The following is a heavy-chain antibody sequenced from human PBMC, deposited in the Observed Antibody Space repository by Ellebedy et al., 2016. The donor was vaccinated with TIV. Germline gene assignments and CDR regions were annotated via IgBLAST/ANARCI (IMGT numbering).Heavy chain of an antibody. CDR1: GFTFSSYW. CDR3: AKRVLERLYYFDH. D-gene: IGHD1-1*01. CDR2: INPDGSGK. J-gene: IGHJ4*02. Sequence: GGSLRLSCAASGFTFSSYWMSWVRQTPGRGLEWVANINPDGSGKYYVDSVEGRFTISRDNSKNSLYLQMNSLRAEDTAVYFCAKRVLERLYYFDHWGQGALVTVSS. V-gene: IGHV3-7*05.